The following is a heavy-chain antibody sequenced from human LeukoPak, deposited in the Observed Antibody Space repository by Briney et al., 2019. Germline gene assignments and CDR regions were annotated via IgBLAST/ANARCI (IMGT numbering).Heavy chain of an antibody. CDR1: GYSISSGYY. CDR3: ARVGYCSGGTCYAEYFHH. Sequence: PSETLSLTCAVSGYSISSGYYWGWIRQPPGKGLEWIGTIYHSGSTYYNPSLKSQVTISLDTSKNHFSLKLSSVTAADTAVYYCARVGYCSGGTCYAEYFHHWGQGTLVTVSP. D-gene: IGHD2-15*01. V-gene: IGHV4-38-2*01. J-gene: IGHJ1*01. CDR2: IYHSGST.